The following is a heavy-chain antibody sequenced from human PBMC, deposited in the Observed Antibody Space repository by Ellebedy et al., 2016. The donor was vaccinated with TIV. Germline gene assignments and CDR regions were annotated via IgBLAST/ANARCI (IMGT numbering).Heavy chain of an antibody. CDR2: FDPEDGET. Sequence: AASVKVSCKVSGYTLTELSMTWVRQAPGEGLEWMGGFDPEDGETIYAQKFQGRVTMTEDTSTDTAYMELRSLRSEDTAVYYCATVMTTVTNDAFHIWGQGTMVTVSS. D-gene: IGHD4-17*01. CDR1: GYTLTELS. J-gene: IGHJ3*02. V-gene: IGHV1-24*01. CDR3: ATVMTTVTNDAFHI.